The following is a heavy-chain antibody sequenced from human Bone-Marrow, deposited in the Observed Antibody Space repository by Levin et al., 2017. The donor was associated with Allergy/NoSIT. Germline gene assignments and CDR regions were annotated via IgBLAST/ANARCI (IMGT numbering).Heavy chain of an antibody. CDR1: GYTFTSYD. J-gene: IGHJ6*02. D-gene: IGHD2-2*01. CDR2: MNPNSGNT. CDR3: ARGDLYCSSTSCYQTLYYYYYYGMDV. V-gene: IGHV1-8*01. Sequence: ASVKVSCKASGYTFTSYDINWVRQATGQGLEWMGWMNPNSGNTGYAQKFQGRVTMTRNTSISTAYMELSSLRSEDTAVYYCARGDLYCSSTSCYQTLYYYYYYGMDVWGQGTTVTVSS.